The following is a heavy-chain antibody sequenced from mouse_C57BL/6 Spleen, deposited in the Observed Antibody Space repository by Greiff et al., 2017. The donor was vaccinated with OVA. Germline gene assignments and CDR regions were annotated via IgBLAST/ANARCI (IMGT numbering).Heavy chain of an antibody. J-gene: IGHJ3*01. CDR2: IDPNSGGT. CDR3: AREGISCDYDDWFAY. Sequence: QVQLQQPGAELVKPGASVKLSCKASGYTFTSYWMHWVKQRPGRGLEWIGRIDPNSGGTKYNEKFKSKATLTVDKPSSTAYMQLSSLTSEDSAVYDCAREGISCDYDDWFAYWGQGTLVTVSA. V-gene: IGHV1-72*01. D-gene: IGHD2-4*01. CDR1: GYTFTSYW.